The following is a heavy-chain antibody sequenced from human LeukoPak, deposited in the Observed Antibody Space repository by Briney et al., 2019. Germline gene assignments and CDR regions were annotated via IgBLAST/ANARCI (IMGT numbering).Heavy chain of an antibody. CDR1: GFTFSSHW. CDR2: VNSDGTIT. J-gene: IGHJ3*02. Sequence: GGSLRLSCAASGFTFSSHWMHWVRQGTGKGLVWVARVNSDGTITDYADFVKGRFTTSRDNARNTLVLQMNSLRAEDTAVYYCARDPGVGSGYYKNDCFDIWGQGTMVTVSA. V-gene: IGHV3-74*01. CDR3: ARDPGVGSGYYKNDCFDI. D-gene: IGHD3-22*01.